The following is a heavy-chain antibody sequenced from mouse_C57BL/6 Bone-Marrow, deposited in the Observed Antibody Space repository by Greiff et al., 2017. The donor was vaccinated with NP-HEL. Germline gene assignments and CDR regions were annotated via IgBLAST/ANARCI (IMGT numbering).Heavy chain of an antibody. J-gene: IGHJ4*01. V-gene: IGHV8-8*01. CDR2: IWWDDDK. CDR1: GFSLSTFGMG. D-gene: IGHD2-2*01. CDR3: ARIDLGYDAGYYYAMDY. Sequence: QVTLNESGPGILQPSQTLSLTCSFSGFSLSTFGMGVGWIRQPSGKGLEWLAHIWWDDDKYYNPALKSRLTISKDTSKNQVFLKIANVDTADTATYYCARIDLGYDAGYYYAMDYWGQGTSVTVSS.